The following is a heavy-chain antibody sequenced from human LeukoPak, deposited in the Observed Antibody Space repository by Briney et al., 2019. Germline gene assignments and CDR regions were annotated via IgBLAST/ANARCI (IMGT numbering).Heavy chain of an antibody. V-gene: IGHV3-7*01. CDR3: AGGVWPRSNY. CDR1: GFTFSSYG. D-gene: IGHD6-13*01. CDR2: IKQDGGET. J-gene: IGHJ4*02. Sequence: PGGSLRLSCAASGFTFSSYGMHWVRQAPGKGLEWVANIKQDGGETYYVGSVKGRFTISRDNAQNSLYLQMNSLRAEDTAIYYCAGGVWPRSNYWGQGTLVTVSS.